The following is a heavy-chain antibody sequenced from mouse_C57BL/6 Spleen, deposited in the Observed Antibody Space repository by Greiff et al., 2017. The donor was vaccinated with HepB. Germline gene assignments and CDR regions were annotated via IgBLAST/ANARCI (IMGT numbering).Heavy chain of an antibody. Sequence: VKLMESGPELVKPGASVKISCKASGYAFSSSWMNWVKQRPGKGLEWIGRIYPGDGDTNYNGKFKGKATLTADKSSSTAYMQLSSLTSEDSAVYFCARRQLMDAMDYWGQGTSVTVSS. CDR3: ARRQLMDAMDY. V-gene: IGHV1-82*01. CDR1: GYAFSSSW. D-gene: IGHD3-2*02. J-gene: IGHJ4*01. CDR2: IYPGDGDT.